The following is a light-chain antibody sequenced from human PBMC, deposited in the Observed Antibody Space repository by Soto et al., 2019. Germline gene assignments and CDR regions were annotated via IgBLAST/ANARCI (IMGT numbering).Light chain of an antibody. CDR1: SSDVGGYKY. CDR3: SSYTSSSTLV. J-gene: IGLJ3*02. V-gene: IGLV2-14*01. Sequence: QSVLTQPASVSGSPGQSITISCTGTSSDVGGYKYVSWYQQHPGKAPKLMIYEVSNRPSGVSNRFSGSKSGNTASLTISGLQAEDEADYYCSSYTSSSTLVFGGGTKLTV. CDR2: EVS.